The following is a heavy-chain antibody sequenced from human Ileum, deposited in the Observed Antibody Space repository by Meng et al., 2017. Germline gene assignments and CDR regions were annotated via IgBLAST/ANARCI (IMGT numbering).Heavy chain of an antibody. Sequence: QVQLVQSGAEGKKPGAAVKGSCKASGYTFINNALHWMRQAPGQSLEWVGWINAGIGDTKYSQNLQGRVTITRDTSASTTYMELRSLKSEDTATYYCARDRCATYSFDYWGQGTLVTVSS. CDR1: GYTFINNA. CDR3: ARDRCATYSFDY. D-gene: IGHD1-26*01. J-gene: IGHJ4*02. CDR2: INAGIGDT. V-gene: IGHV1-3*01.